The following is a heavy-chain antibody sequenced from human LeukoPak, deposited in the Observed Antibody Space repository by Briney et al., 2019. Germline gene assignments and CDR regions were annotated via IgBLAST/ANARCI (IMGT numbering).Heavy chain of an antibody. CDR2: IIPIFGTA. D-gene: IGHD5-18*01. CDR3: ARDRSGYSYGTDYYYYGMDV. V-gene: IGHV1-69*13. CDR1: GGTFSSYA. Sequence: SVKVSCKAPGGTFSSYAISWVRQAPGQGLEWMGGIIPIFGTANYAQKFQGRVTITADESTSTAYMELSSLRSEDTAVYYCARDRSGYSYGTDYYYYGMDVWGQGTTVTVSS. J-gene: IGHJ6*02.